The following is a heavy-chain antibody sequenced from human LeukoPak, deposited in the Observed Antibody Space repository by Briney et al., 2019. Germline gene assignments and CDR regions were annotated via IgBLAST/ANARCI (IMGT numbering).Heavy chain of an antibody. CDR2: IYPDDSDA. J-gene: IGHJ5*02. CDR3: ARQRRASASVNYFDP. Sequence: GESLKISCETSGYSFTTYWIGWVRQVPGAGLEWVGAIYPDDSDARYSPPFQGQVIISADKSVRTAYFQWTSLKASDTAIYYCARQRRASASVNYFDPWGQGTLVTVSS. CDR1: GYSFTTYW. V-gene: IGHV5-51*01. D-gene: IGHD3-10*01.